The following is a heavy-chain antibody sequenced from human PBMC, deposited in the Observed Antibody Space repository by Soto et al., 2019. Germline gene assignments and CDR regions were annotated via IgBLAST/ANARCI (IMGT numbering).Heavy chain of an antibody. Sequence: QVQLVQSGAEVKKPGASVKVSCKASGYTFTSYDINWVRQATGQGLEWMGWMNPNSGNTGYAQKFQGRVTMTRNTSISKAYMELSSLRSEDTAVYYCARIALSYDYAWGSFRKFWYFDLWGRGTLVTVSS. D-gene: IGHD3-16*02. V-gene: IGHV1-8*01. CDR1: GYTFTSYD. J-gene: IGHJ2*01. CDR3: ARIALSYDYAWGSFRKFWYFDL. CDR2: MNPNSGNT.